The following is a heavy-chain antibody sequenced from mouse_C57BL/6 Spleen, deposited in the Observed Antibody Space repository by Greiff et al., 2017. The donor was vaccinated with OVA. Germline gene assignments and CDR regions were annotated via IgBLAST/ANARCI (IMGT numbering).Heavy chain of an antibody. CDR1: GFTFSSYA. V-gene: IGHV5-4*01. CDR3: AREGITTVVDYFDY. CDR2: ISDGGSYT. Sequence: EVKLEESGGGLVKPGGSLKLSCAASGFTFSSYAMSWVRQTPEKRLEWVATISDGGSYTYYPDNVKGRFTISRDNAKNNLYLQMSHLKSEDTAMYYCAREGITTVVDYFDYWGQGTTLTVSS. J-gene: IGHJ2*01. D-gene: IGHD1-1*01.